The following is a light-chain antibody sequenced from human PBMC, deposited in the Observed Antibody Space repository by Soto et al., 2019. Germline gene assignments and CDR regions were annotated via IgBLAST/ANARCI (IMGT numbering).Light chain of an antibody. CDR3: QQYGSSPLT. Sequence: EIVLTQSPGTLSLSVGERVTLSCRASQSVSSYLAWYQQTPGQAPRLLIYDTSNRATGTPDRFSGSGSGTDVTLTISRLEPVDFTVYYCQQYGSSPLTFGGGTTVEIK. V-gene: IGKV3-20*01. CDR1: QSVSSY. J-gene: IGKJ4*01. CDR2: DTS.